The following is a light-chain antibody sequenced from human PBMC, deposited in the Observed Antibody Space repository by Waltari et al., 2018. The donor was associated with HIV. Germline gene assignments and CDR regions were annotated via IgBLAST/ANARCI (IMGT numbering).Light chain of an antibody. CDR1: DSDIGAFNY. V-gene: IGLV2-14*01. CDR2: DVS. CDR3: SSYTIRNTWV. J-gene: IGLJ3*02. Sequence: QSTLTQPASVSGSPGQSITVSCTGSDSDIGAFNYVSWYRQYPGKAPKLIIYDVSKRPSGVSDRFSASKGGDAASLTISGLQAEDEAFYFCSSYTIRNTWVFGGGTKLTVL.